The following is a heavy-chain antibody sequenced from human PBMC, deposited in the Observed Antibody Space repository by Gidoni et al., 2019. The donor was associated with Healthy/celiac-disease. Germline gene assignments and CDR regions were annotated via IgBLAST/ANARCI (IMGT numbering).Heavy chain of an antibody. CDR1: GFTFSGSA. J-gene: IGHJ6*03. V-gene: IGHV3-73*02. CDR3: TRHLDHGGYDSSGPMRGYYMDV. Sequence: EVQLVESGGGLVQPGGSLKLSCAASGFTFSGSAMHWVRPASGKGLEWVGRIRSKANSYATAYAASVKGRFTISRDDSKNTAYLQMNSLKTEDTAVYYCTRHLDHGGYDSSGPMRGYYMDVWGKGTTVTVSS. D-gene: IGHD3-22*01. CDR2: IRSKANSYAT.